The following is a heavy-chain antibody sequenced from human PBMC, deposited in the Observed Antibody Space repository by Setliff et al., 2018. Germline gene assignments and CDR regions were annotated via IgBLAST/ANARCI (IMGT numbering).Heavy chain of an antibody. CDR1: GFSFSDYY. CDR2: ISGNGITI. D-gene: IGHD6-19*01. V-gene: IGHV3-11*01. CDR3: ATPALYSTGWFGYHGMDV. J-gene: IGHJ6*02. Sequence: PGGSLRLSCAASGFSFSDYYMSWARQAPGKGLEWISKISGNGITIYYADSVRGRFTISRDNAKNSLYLQMNSLKTEDTAVYYCATPALYSTGWFGYHGMDVWGQGTTVTVSS.